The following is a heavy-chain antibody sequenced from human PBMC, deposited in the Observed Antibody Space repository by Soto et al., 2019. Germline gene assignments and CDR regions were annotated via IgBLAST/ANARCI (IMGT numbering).Heavy chain of an antibody. D-gene: IGHD3-3*01. V-gene: IGHV4-34*01. CDR2: INHSGSN. CDR1: GWSFRGYY. CDR3: GSGGDFCSGYYSN. J-gene: IGHJ4*02. Sequence: PSEPLSLSCAVYGWSFRGYYWSWIRQPPGKGLEWIGEINHSGSNNYNPSLKSRVTISVDTSKNQFSLKLSSVTAADTAVYYCGSGGDFCSGYYSNWGQGTLVTVSS.